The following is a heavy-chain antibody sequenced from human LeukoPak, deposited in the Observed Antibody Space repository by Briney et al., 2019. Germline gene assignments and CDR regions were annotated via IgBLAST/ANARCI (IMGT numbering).Heavy chain of an antibody. CDR2: INPRGGST. Sequence: ASVTVSFKASGYTFTNYYIHWVRQAPGQGLEWMGIINPRGGSTNYAQMFQGRVTMTRDTSTSTVYMELSSLRSEDTAVYYCARDLSSSWYFDYWGQGTLVTVSS. CDR3: ARDLSSSWYFDY. D-gene: IGHD6-13*01. V-gene: IGHV1-46*01. J-gene: IGHJ4*02. CDR1: GYTFTNYY.